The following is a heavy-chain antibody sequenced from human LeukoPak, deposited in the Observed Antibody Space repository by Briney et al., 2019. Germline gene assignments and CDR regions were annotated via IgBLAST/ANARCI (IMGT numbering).Heavy chain of an antibody. J-gene: IGHJ4*02. CDR2: IKSKTDGGTT. V-gene: IGHV3-15*01. CDR1: GFTFRDAW. CDR3: TTEMRWELLFDD. D-gene: IGHD1-26*01. Sequence: GGSLRLSCLASGFTFRDAWMSWVRPTAGKGREWVGCIKSKTDGGTTDYAAPVKGRFSISRDDSENTLYLQMDSLKTDDTGVYYCTTEMRWELLFDDWGQGTLVTVSS.